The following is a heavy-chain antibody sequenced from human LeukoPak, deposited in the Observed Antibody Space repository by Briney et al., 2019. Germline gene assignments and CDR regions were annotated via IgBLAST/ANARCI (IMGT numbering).Heavy chain of an antibody. Sequence: PGGSLRLSCAASGFTFSSYWMTWVRQAPGKGLEWVANIREDGSEKYYVDSVKGRFTVSRDNAKNSLYLQMNSLRAEDTAVYYCARDGRTTVVTPGYFDYWGQGTLVTVSS. J-gene: IGHJ4*02. D-gene: IGHD4-23*01. CDR2: IREDGSEK. CDR3: ARDGRTTVVTPGYFDY. CDR1: GFTFSSYW. V-gene: IGHV3-7*01.